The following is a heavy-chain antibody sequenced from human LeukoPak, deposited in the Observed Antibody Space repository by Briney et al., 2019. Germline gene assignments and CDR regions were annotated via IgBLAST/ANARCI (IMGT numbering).Heavy chain of an antibody. Sequence: PLETLSLTCAVYGGSFSGYYWSWIRQPPGKGLEWIGEINHSGSTNYNPSLKSRVTISVDTSKNQFSLKVSSVTAADTAVYYCARGRAGGYWGQGTLVTVSS. CDR1: GGSFSGYY. V-gene: IGHV4-34*01. CDR2: INHSGST. CDR3: ARGRAGGY. D-gene: IGHD3-10*01. J-gene: IGHJ4*02.